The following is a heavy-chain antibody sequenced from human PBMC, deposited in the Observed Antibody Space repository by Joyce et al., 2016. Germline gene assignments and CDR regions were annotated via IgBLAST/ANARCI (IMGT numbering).Heavy chain of an antibody. D-gene: IGHD1-14*01. CDR2: IIPVFGAA. CDR3: ARGGTSSDHYFFYTLDV. J-gene: IGHJ6*02. Sequence: QVLLVQSGAAVKRPGSSLRVSCKSSGGDFSNYTVNWVRQAPGQRLEWMGGIIPVFGAAKYAEDLQGRVTLTADQSTRTAYLELSSLTSADTAVYYCARGGTSSDHYFFYTLDVWGPGTTVIVSS. V-gene: IGHV1-69*12. CDR1: GGDFSNYT.